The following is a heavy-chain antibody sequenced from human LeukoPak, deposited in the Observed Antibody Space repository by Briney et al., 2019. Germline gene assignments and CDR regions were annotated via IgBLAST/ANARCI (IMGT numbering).Heavy chain of an antibody. CDR3: ATSPNYYGSGSYYSL. Sequence: SETLSLTCAVSGGSISSGAYSWTWIRQPPGKGLEWIGYISGGGSTFYNPSLESRVTISVDKSKSQFSLKLTSVTAADTAVYYCATSPNYYGSGSYYSLWGQGTLVTVSS. J-gene: IGHJ4*02. D-gene: IGHD3-10*01. CDR2: ISGGGST. CDR1: GGSISSGAYS. V-gene: IGHV4-30-2*01.